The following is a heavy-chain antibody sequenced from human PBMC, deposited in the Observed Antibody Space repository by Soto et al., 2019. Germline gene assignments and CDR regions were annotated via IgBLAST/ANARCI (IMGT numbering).Heavy chain of an antibody. CDR3: TTATPSGWSIRPLDY. D-gene: IGHD6-19*01. Sequence: EVQLVESGGGLVKPGGSLRLSCAASGFTFSNAWMSWVRQAPGKGLEWVGRIKSKTDGGTTDYAAPVKGRFTISRDDSKNTLYLQMNSLKTEDTAVYYCTTATPSGWSIRPLDYWGQGTLVTVSS. CDR1: GFTFSNAW. V-gene: IGHV3-15*01. J-gene: IGHJ4*02. CDR2: IKSKTDGGTT.